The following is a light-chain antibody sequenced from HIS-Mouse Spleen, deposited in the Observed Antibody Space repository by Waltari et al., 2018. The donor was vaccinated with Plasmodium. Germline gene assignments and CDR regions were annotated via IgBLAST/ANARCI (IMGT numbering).Light chain of an antibody. CDR1: SSDVGGYNY. J-gene: IGLJ2*01. V-gene: IGLV2-14*03. CDR3: SSYTSSSTLV. Sequence: QSALTQPVSVSWSPGQSITISCTGTSSDVGGYNYVSWYQQHPGKAPKLMIYDVSNRPSGVANRFSGSTSGNTVSLTSSGLQAEYEADYYCSSYTSSSTLVFGGGTKLTVL. CDR2: DVS.